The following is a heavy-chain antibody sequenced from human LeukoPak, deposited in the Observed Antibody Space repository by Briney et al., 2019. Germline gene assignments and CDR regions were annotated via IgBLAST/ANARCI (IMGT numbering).Heavy chain of an antibody. V-gene: IGHV3-7*01. CDR2: IKQDGSEK. CDR3: ARAYYDSSGYQDPSFDY. Sequence: GGSLRLSCEVSGFTFDSYVMSWVRRAPGKGLEWVANIKQDGSEKYYVDSVKGRFTISRDNAKNSLYLQMNSLRAEDTAVYYCARAYYDSSGYQDPSFDYWGQGTLVTVSS. J-gene: IGHJ4*02. D-gene: IGHD3-22*01. CDR1: GFTFDSYV.